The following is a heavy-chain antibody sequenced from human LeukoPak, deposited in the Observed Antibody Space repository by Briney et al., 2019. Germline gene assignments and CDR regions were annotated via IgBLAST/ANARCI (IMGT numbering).Heavy chain of an antibody. D-gene: IGHD1-26*01. V-gene: IGHV1-18*04. CDR3: AREESIGRYQFLHDS. Sequence: GASVKVSCKASGYTFTGYYMHWVRQAPGQGLEWMAWISPYNGNTKYVQNLQGRLTITTDTSTSTAYMELRSLTSDDTAVYFCAREESIGRYQFLHDSWGQGTLVTVSS. CDR1: GYTFTGYY. CDR2: ISPYNGNT. J-gene: IGHJ4*02.